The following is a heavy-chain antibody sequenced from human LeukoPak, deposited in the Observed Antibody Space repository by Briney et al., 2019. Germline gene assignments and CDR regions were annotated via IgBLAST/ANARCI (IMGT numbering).Heavy chain of an antibody. J-gene: IGHJ4*02. D-gene: IGHD2-8*01. Sequence: SETLSLTCAVSGGSISSSNWWSWVRQPPGKGLEWIAEFRYSGNTNYNPSLKSRVTISVDKSSNQFSLGLSSVTAADTAIYYCVNNGHFTLAYWGQGTLVTVSS. CDR1: GGSISSSNW. CDR3: VNNGHFTLAY. V-gene: IGHV4-4*02. CDR2: FRYSGNT.